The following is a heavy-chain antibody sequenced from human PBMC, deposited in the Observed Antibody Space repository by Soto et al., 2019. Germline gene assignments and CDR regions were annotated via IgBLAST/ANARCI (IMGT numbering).Heavy chain of an antibody. CDR1: GGTFSSYA. V-gene: IGHV1-69*13. Sequence: GASVKVSCKASGGTFSSYAISWVRQAPGQGLEWMGGIIPIFGTANYAQKFQGRVTITADESTSTAYMELSSLRSEDTAVYYCADLSVVAATAGYWGQGTLVTVSS. CDR3: ADLSVVAATAGY. CDR2: IIPIFGTA. D-gene: IGHD2-15*01. J-gene: IGHJ4*02.